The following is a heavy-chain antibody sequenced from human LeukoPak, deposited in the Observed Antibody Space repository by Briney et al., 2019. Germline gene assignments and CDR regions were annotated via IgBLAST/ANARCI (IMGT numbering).Heavy chain of an antibody. D-gene: IGHD1-26*01. Sequence: SVTVSSKASGGTFTSYAISWVRQAPGQGLEWMGRIIPILGIANYAQKFQGRVTITADKSTSTAYMELSSLRSEDTAVYYCARWDRPTSLGAFDIWGQGTMVTVSS. J-gene: IGHJ3*02. CDR1: GGTFTSYA. CDR2: IIPILGIA. CDR3: ARWDRPTSLGAFDI. V-gene: IGHV1-69*04.